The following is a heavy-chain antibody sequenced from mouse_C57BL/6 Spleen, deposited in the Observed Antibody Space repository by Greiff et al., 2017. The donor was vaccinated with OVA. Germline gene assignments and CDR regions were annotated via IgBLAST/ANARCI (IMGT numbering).Heavy chain of an antibody. CDR1: GFSLTSYA. CDR3: ARERDYYGNLNYYAMDY. CDR2: IWTGGGT. V-gene: IGHV2-9-1*01. D-gene: IGHD2-1*01. Sequence: VQLQESGPGLVAPSQSLSITCTVSGFSLTSYAISWVRQPPGKGLECLGVIWTGGGTNYNSALKSRLSISKDNSKSQVFLKMNSLQTDDTARYYCARERDYYGNLNYYAMDYWGQGTSVTVSS. J-gene: IGHJ4*01.